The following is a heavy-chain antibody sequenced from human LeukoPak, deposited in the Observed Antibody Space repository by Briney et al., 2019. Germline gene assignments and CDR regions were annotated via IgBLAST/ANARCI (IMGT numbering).Heavy chain of an antibody. J-gene: IGHJ4*02. Sequence: ASVKVSCKVSGYTLTELSMHWVRQAPGKGLEWMGGFDPEDGETIYAQKFQGRVTMTEDTSTDTAYMELSSLRSEDTAVYYCAGIMITFGGVIARAIFDYWGQGTLVTVSS. D-gene: IGHD3-16*02. CDR1: GYTLTELS. V-gene: IGHV1-24*01. CDR3: AGIMITFGGVIARAIFDY. CDR2: FDPEDGET.